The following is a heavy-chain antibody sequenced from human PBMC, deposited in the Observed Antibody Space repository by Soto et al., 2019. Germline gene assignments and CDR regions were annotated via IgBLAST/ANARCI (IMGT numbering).Heavy chain of an antibody. Sequence: GSLRLSCAASGFTFSNAWMSWVRQAPGKGLEWVGRIKSKADGGTTDYAAPVKGRFTISRDDSKNTLYLQMNSLKTEDTAVYYCTTLGSITIFGLVISGVYYYGMDVWGQGTTVTVSS. D-gene: IGHD3-3*01. CDR1: GFTFSNAW. V-gene: IGHV3-15*01. CDR3: TTLGSITIFGLVISGVYYYGMDV. J-gene: IGHJ6*02. CDR2: IKSKADGGTT.